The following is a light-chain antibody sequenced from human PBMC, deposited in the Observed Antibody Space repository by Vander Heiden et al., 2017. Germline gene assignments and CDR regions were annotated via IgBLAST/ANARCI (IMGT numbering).Light chain of an antibody. CDR3: YSTDSSGNQGV. J-gene: IGLJ3*02. CDR1: AVPKKC. CDR2: EHT. Sequence: QRDSITSSGEAVPKKCAYLYQRKPGQAPVFVILEHTKRPAGSPKRDSDSSSGTLATLTISGAQVEDETDYYCYSTDSSGNQGVFGGGTKVTVL. V-gene: IGLV3-10*01.